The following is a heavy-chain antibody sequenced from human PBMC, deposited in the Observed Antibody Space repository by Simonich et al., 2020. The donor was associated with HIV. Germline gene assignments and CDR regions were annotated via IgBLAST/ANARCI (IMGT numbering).Heavy chain of an antibody. CDR3: ARVGIRMYAFDI. CDR2: INHSAST. CDR1: GGSFSGYY. Sequence: QVQLQQWGAGLLKPSETLSLTCAVFGGSFSGYYWSWIRQPPGKGLEWIGEINHSASTKYNPPLKSRVTISVDTSKNQFSLKLTSVTAADTAVYYCARVGIRMYAFDIWGQGTMVTVSS. D-gene: IGHD1-20*01. V-gene: IGHV4-34*02. J-gene: IGHJ3*02.